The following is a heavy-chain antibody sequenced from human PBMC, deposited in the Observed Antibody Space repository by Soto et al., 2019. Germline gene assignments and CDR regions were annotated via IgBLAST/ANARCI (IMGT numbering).Heavy chain of an antibody. CDR3: TKRSGGFSEFDY. D-gene: IGHD5-12*01. CDR2: VDFSGTYT. J-gene: IGHJ4*02. V-gene: IGHV3-23*01. CDR1: GFSFGNFA. Sequence: GGSLRLSCAASGFSFGNFAMNWVCQPPGKGLEWVSSVDFSGTYTFYAASVKGRFSISRDNSHNMVYLEMNGLRADDTAVYYCTKRSGGFSEFDYWGQGALVTVSS.